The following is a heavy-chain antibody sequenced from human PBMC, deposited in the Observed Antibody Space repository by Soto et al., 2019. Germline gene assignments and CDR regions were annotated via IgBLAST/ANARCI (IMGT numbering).Heavy chain of an antibody. CDR3: AAAYDFWSARYYYMDV. CDR2: IVVGSGNT. D-gene: IGHD3-3*01. J-gene: IGHJ6*03. V-gene: IGHV1-58*02. CDR1: GFTFTSSA. Sequence: SVKVSCKASGFTFTSSAMQWVRQARGQRLEWIGWIVVGSGNTNYAQKFQERVTITRDMSTSTAYMELSSLRSEDTAVYYCAAAYDFWSARYYYMDVWGKGTTVTVSS.